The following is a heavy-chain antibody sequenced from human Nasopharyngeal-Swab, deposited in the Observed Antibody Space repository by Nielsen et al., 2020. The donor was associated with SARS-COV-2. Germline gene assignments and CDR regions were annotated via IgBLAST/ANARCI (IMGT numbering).Heavy chain of an antibody. J-gene: IGHJ4*02. CDR2: IYYSGST. CDR3: ARVPSDYGDPAGFDY. V-gene: IGHV4-39*02. D-gene: IGHD4-17*01. Sequence: GSLRLSCTVSGGSISSSSYYRGWIRQPPGKGLEWIGYIYYSGSTYYNPSLESRVSMSVDTSKNHFSLKVSSVTAADTAVYYCARVPSDYGDPAGFDYWGQGILVTVSS. CDR1: GGSISSSSYY.